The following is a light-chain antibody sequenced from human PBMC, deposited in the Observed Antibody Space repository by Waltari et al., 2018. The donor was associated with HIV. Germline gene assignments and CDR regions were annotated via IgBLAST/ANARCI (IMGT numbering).Light chain of an antibody. CDR2: RNY. Sequence: QSVLTQPPSVSGTPGQTVTISCSGSTSNIETEALYWYQQLPGTAPKLIIYRNYQRPSWVVDRFSCSNSGASASLVISGLRSEDEAHYYCVSYDSRLDERLFGGGTKLTVL. CDR1: TSNIETEA. V-gene: IGLV1-47*01. CDR3: VSYDSRLDERL. J-gene: IGLJ3*02.